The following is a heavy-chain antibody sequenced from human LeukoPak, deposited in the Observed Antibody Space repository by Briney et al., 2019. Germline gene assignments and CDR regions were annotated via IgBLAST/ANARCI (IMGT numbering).Heavy chain of an antibody. V-gene: IGHV4-34*01. CDR3: ARLRIQYRNFWNYYYYYMDV. J-gene: IGHJ6*03. Sequence: PSETLSLTCAVYGGSFSGYYWSWIRQPPGKGLEWIGEINHSGSTNYNPSLKSRVTISVDTSKNQFSLKLSSVTAADTAVYYCARLRIQYRNFWNYYYYYMDVWGKGTTVTISS. CDR2: INHSGST. CDR1: GGSFSGYY. D-gene: IGHD1-14*01.